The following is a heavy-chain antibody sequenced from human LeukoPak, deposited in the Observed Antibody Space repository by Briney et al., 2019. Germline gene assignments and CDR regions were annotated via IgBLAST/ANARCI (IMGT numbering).Heavy chain of an antibody. CDR1: GFTFSSHG. CDR3: AKGPAFDI. J-gene: IGHJ3*02. CDR2: ISPSGGIT. Sequence: TGGSLRLSCGASGFTFSSHGMNWVRQAPGKGLEWVSGISPSGGITYYTDSVKGRFTISRDNSKNTVSLQMNSLRGEDTAVYYCAKGPAFDIWGQGTMVTVSS. V-gene: IGHV3-23*01.